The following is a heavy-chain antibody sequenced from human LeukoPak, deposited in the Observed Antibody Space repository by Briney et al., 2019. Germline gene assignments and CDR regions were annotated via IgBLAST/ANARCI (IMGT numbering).Heavy chain of an antibody. J-gene: IGHJ4*02. D-gene: IGHD6-13*01. CDR3: ARGGIAAALRTFYYFDY. CDR2: INHSGST. CDR1: YGSFSGYY. V-gene: IGHV4-34*01. Sequence: SETLSLTCAVYYGSFSGYYCSWIRQPPGKGLEWIGEINHSGSTNYSPSLKSRVTISVDTSKNQFSLKLSSVTAADTAVYYCARGGIAAALRTFYYFDYWGQGTLVTVSS.